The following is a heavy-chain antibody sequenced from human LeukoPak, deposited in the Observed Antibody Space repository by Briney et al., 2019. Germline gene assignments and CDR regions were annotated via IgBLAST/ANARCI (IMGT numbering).Heavy chain of an antibody. J-gene: IGHJ6*02. CDR2: ISSDGSNY. V-gene: IGHV3-30*18. CDR1: GFTFSTYG. CDR3: AKAPLAYRSSGSYACGMDV. D-gene: IGHD3-10*01. Sequence: GGSLRLSCEASGFTFSTYGMHWVRQAPGEGLEWMAVISSDGSNYYYADSVRGRFTISRDNSKNTLYLQTNSLRVEDTAVYYCAKAPLAYRSSGSYACGMDVWGQGTTVAVSS.